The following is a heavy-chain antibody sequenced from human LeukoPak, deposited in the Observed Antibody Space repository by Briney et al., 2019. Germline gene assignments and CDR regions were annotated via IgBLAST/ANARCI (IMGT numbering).Heavy chain of an antibody. Sequence: SVKVSCKASGGTFSSYAISWVRQAPGQGLEWMGRIIPILGIANFAQKFQGRVTITADKSTSTAYMELSSLRSEDTAVYYCAIPTTMSTYYFDYWGQGTLVTVSS. CDR2: IIPILGIA. CDR3: AIPTTMSTYYFDY. CDR1: GGTFSSYA. V-gene: IGHV1-69*04. J-gene: IGHJ4*02. D-gene: IGHD1-1*01.